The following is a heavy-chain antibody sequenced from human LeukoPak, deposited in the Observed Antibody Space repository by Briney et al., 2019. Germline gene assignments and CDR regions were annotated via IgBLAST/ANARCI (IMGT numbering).Heavy chain of an antibody. CDR3: ARGGGNSGSYGLDY. Sequence: SETLSLTCTVSGGSISSGGYYWSWTRQHPGKGLEWIGYIYYSGSTYYNPSLKSRVTISVDTSKNQFSLKLSSVTAADTAVYYCARGGGNSGSYGLDYWGQGTLVTVSS. CDR1: GGSISSGGYY. D-gene: IGHD1-26*01. J-gene: IGHJ4*02. CDR2: IYYSGST. V-gene: IGHV4-31*03.